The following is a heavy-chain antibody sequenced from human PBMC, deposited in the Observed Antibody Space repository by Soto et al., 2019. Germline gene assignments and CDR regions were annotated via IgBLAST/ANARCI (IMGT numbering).Heavy chain of an antibody. Sequence: GESLKISCKGSGYSFTSYWIGWVRQMPGKGLEWMGIIYPGDSDTRYSPSFQGQVTISADKSISTAYLQWSSLKASDTAMYYCSRLGPRRYYYILIGYYRSGSYYYYGMDVWGQGTTVTAP. CDR2: IYPGDSDT. D-gene: IGHD3-9*01. V-gene: IGHV5-51*01. CDR1: GYSFTSYW. CDR3: SRLGPRRYYYILIGYYRSGSYYYYGMDV. J-gene: IGHJ6*02.